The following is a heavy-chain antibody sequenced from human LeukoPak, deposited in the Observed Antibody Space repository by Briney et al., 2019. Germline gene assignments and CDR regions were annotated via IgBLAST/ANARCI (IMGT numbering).Heavy chain of an antibody. J-gene: IGHJ6*03. CDR3: ARATGYCSSTSCYYYYYMDV. V-gene: IGHV4-4*07. Sequence: SETLSLTCTASGGSISSYYWSWIRQPAGKGLEWIGRIYTSGSTNYNPSLKSRVTMSVDTSKNQFSLKLSSVTAADTAVYYCARATGYCSSTSCYYYYYMDVWGKGTTVTVSS. CDR2: IYTSGST. CDR1: GGSISSYY. D-gene: IGHD2-2*01.